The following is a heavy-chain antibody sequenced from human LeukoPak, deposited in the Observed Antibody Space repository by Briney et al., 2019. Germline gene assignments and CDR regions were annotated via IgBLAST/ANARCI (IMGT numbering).Heavy chain of an antibody. CDR2: INPNSGGT. V-gene: IGHV1-2*02. J-gene: IGHJ5*02. CDR1: GYTFTGYY. CDR3: AREKRVAGSRGGFDP. Sequence: ASVKVSCKASGYTFTGYYMHWVRQAPGQGLEWMGWINPNSGGTTFAQKFQGRVTMTRDTSISTAYMELSRLRSDDTAVYYCAREKRVAGSRGGFDPWGQGTLVTVSS. D-gene: IGHD6-19*01.